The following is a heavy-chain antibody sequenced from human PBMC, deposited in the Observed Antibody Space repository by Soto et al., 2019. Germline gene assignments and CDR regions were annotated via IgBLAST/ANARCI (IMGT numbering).Heavy chain of an antibody. CDR1: GGSISSYHWT. CDR2: IYWDDDK. D-gene: IGHD2-15*01. CDR3: AHKMVAAFHY. J-gene: IGHJ4*02. Sequence: TLSLTCTVSGGSISSYHWTWIRQPPGKALEWLALIYWDDDKRYSPSLKSRLTINKDTSKNQVVLTMTNMDPVDTATYYCAHKMVAAFHYWGQGALVTVSS. V-gene: IGHV2-5*08.